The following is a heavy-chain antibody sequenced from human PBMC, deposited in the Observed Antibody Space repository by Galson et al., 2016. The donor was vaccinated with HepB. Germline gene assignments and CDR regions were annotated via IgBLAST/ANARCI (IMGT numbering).Heavy chain of an antibody. J-gene: IGHJ4*02. CDR1: GYTFIRYY. CDR3: AKDLAIYSASGAFDN. CDR2: INPSDGST. D-gene: IGHD3-10*01. Sequence: SVKVSCQAFGYTFIRYYIHWARQAPGQGLEWMGVINPSDGSTSNAQRFKGRVTMSRDSSTSTVYMQLRSLRSEDTAVYYCAKDLAIYSASGAFDNWGQGTLVTVSS. V-gene: IGHV1-46*01.